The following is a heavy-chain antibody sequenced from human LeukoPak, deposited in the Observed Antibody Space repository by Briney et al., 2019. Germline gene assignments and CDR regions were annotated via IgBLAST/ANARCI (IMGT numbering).Heavy chain of an antibody. Sequence: GESLKISCKASGYRFTSQWIGWVRQMPGKGLEWMGIIFPTDSDTTYSPSFQGQVIISADKSISTAYLQWSSLKASDSAVYYCARRTTRNYAFDIWGQGTMVTVSS. D-gene: IGHD1-14*01. CDR1: GYRFTSQW. CDR3: ARRTTRNYAFDI. J-gene: IGHJ3*02. V-gene: IGHV5-51*01. CDR2: IFPTDSDT.